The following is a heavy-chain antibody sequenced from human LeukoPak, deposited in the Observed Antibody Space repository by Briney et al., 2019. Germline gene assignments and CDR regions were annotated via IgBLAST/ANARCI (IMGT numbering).Heavy chain of an antibody. J-gene: IGHJ3*02. D-gene: IGHD2-15*01. Sequence: ASVKVSCKASGYTLTNNGISWMRQAPGQGLEWMGWISAYNDNTNNAQKFQGRVTMTTDTSTSTAYMELRSLRSDDTAVYYCARDMGYCSGGSCPHNAFDIWGQGTMVTVS. CDR2: ISAYNDNT. V-gene: IGHV1-18*01. CDR1: GYTLTNNG. CDR3: ARDMGYCSGGSCPHNAFDI.